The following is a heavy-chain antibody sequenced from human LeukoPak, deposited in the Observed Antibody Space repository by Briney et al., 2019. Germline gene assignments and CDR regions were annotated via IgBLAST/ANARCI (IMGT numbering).Heavy chain of an antibody. CDR1: GGTFISYA. Sequence: SVKVSCKASGGTFISYAISWVRQAPGQGLEWMGGIIPIFGTANYAQKFQGRVTITADESTSTAYMELSSLRSEDTAVYYCARVPTVTTDYYYYMDVWGKGTTVTVSS. J-gene: IGHJ6*03. D-gene: IGHD4-11*01. V-gene: IGHV1-69*01. CDR2: IIPIFGTA. CDR3: ARVPTVTTDYYYYMDV.